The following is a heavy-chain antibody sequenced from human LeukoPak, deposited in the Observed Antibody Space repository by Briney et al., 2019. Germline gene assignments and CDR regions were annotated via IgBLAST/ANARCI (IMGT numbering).Heavy chain of an antibody. J-gene: IGHJ4*02. CDR1: GFTFSSYE. V-gene: IGHV3-48*03. Sequence: TGGSLRLSCAASGFTFSSYEMNWVRQAPGKGLEWVSYISSSGSTIYYADSVKGRFTISRDNAKNSLYLQMNSLRAEDTAVYYCAREFRSYYHKSTGFDYWGQGTLVTVSS. CDR3: AREFRSYYHKSTGFDY. CDR2: ISSSGSTI. D-gene: IGHD1-26*01.